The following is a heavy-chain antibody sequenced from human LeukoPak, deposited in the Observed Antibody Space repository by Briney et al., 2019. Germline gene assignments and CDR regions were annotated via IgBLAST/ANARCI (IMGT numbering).Heavy chain of an antibody. V-gene: IGHV4-39*01. CDR2: IYYSGST. J-gene: IGHJ4*02. CDR3: ARQRRRSSWY. CDR1: GGSISSSSYY. D-gene: IGHD6-13*01. Sequence: SETLSLTCTVSGGSISSSSYYWGWIRQPPGKGLEWIGSIYYSGSTYYNPSLKSRVTISVDTSKNQFSLKLSSVTAADTAVYYCARQRRRSSWYLGQGTLVTVSS.